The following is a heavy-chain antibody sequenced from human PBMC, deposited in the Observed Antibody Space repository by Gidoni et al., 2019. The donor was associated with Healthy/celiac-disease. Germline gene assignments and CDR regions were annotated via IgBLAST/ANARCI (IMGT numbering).Heavy chain of an antibody. Sequence: EVQLVESGGGLVQPGGSLRLSCAASGFTLSSYELNWVRQAPGKGLEWVSYISSSGSTIYYADSVKGRFTISRDNAKNSLYLKRNSLRAEDTAVYYWARDLGPGYSSGWYLHAFDIWGQGTMVTVSS. V-gene: IGHV3-48*03. CDR1: GFTLSSYE. CDR2: ISSSGSTI. D-gene: IGHD6-19*01. CDR3: ARDLGPGYSSGWYLHAFDI. J-gene: IGHJ3*02.